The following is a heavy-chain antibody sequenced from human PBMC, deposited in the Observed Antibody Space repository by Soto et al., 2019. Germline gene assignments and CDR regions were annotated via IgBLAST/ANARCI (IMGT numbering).Heavy chain of an antibody. V-gene: IGHV3-74*01. CDR3: ARGGVPAAMSY. J-gene: IGHJ4*02. D-gene: IGHD2-2*01. Sequence: SCKASGYTFSSFWMHWVRQAPGEGLVWVSRINSDGSNTNYADSVKGRFTISRDNAKNTLYLQMNSLRAEDTAVYYCARGGVPAAMSYWGQGTLVTVSS. CDR2: INSDGSNT. CDR1: GYTFSSFW.